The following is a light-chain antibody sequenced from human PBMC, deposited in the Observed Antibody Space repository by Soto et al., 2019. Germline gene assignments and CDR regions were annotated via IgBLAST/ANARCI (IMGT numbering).Light chain of an antibody. Sequence: DIQMTQSPSTLSASVGDRVTITCRASQSISSWLAWYQQKPGKAPKLLIYKASSLESGVPSRFSGSGSGTEFTLTIISLQPDDFADYYCQQYNSYLYTFGQGTKLESK. CDR1: QSISSW. V-gene: IGKV1-5*03. J-gene: IGKJ2*01. CDR3: QQYNSYLYT. CDR2: KAS.